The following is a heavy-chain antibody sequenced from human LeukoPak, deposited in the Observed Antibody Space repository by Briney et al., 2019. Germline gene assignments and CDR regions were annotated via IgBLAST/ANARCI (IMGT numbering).Heavy chain of an antibody. V-gene: IGHV1-46*01. Sequence: ASVKVSCKASGYTFTGYYMHWVRQAPGQGLEWMGIISPSGGSTSYAQKFQGRVTMTRDMSTSTVYMELSSLRSEDTAVYYCARGDCSSTSCYAAYYYYMDVWGKGTTVTVSS. CDR3: ARGDCSSTSCYAAYYYYMDV. CDR2: ISPSGGST. D-gene: IGHD2-2*01. CDR1: GYTFTGYY. J-gene: IGHJ6*03.